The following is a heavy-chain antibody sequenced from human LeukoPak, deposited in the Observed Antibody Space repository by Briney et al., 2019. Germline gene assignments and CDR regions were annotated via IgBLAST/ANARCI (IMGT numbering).Heavy chain of an antibody. Sequence: PGGSLRLSCAASGFTFSNYWMHWVRQAPGVGLVCVSRINGDGRSTNYADSVKGRFTISRDNAKNTPYLQMNSLRVEDTAVYYCVRRSGAGGFFDYWGQGTLVTVSS. D-gene: IGHD6-19*01. CDR1: GFTFSNYW. V-gene: IGHV3-74*01. CDR3: VRRSGAGGFFDY. CDR2: INGDGRST. J-gene: IGHJ4*02.